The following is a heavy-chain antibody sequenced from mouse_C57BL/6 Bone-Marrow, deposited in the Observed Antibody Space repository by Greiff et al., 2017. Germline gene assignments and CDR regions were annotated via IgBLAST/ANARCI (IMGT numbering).Heavy chain of an antibody. V-gene: IGHV1-64*01. CDR2: IHPNSGST. CDR3: AYDYDGAMDY. J-gene: IGHJ4*01. Sequence: QVQLQQPGAELVKPGASVKLSCKASGYTFTSYWMHWVKQRPGQGLEWIGMIHPNSGSTNYNEKFKSKATLTVDKSSSTAYMPLGSLTSEDSAVYYCAYDYDGAMDYWGQGTSVTVSS. CDR1: GYTFTSYW. D-gene: IGHD2-4*01.